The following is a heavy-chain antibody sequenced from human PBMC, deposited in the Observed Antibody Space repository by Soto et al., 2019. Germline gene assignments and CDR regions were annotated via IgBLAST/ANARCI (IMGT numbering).Heavy chain of an antibody. D-gene: IGHD3-22*01. CDR1: GGSISSGDYY. Sequence: SETLSLTCTVSGGSISSGDYYWSWIRQPPGKGLEWVGYIYYSGSTYYNPSLKSRVTISVDTSKNQFSLKLSSVTAADTAVYYCARDGDYYDSSGYYYVSAFDIWGQGTMVTPSS. CDR2: IYYSGST. J-gene: IGHJ3*02. CDR3: ARDGDYYDSSGYYYVSAFDI. V-gene: IGHV4-30-4*01.